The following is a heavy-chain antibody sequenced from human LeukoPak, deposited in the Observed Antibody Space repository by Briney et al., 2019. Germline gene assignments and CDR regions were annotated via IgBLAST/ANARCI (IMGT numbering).Heavy chain of an antibody. D-gene: IGHD6-19*01. CDR3: ASAVAGIHYYYGMDV. V-gene: IGHV4-61*08. Sequence: SQTLSLTCTVSGGSISSDAYYWSWIRQPPGKGLEWIGYIYYSGSTNYNPSLKSRVTISVDTSKNQFSLKLSSVTAADTAVYYCASAVAGIHYYYGMDVWGQGTTVTVSS. CDR2: IYYSGST. CDR1: GGSISSDAYY. J-gene: IGHJ6*02.